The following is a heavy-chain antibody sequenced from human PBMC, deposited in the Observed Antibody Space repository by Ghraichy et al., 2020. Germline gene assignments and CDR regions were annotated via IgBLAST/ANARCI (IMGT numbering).Heavy chain of an antibody. J-gene: IGHJ4*02. CDR2: IYTTGCT. D-gene: IGHD6-19*01. CDR3: ARDNGWYNY. CDR1: GASTSRYY. Sequence: SETLSLTCSVSGASTSRYYLSWIRQPAGKGLELIGRIYTTGCTNYNPSLKSRVTMSVDTFNNRFFLKLTSVTAADTSVYYCARDNGWYNYWGQGILVTVSS. V-gene: IGHV4-4*07.